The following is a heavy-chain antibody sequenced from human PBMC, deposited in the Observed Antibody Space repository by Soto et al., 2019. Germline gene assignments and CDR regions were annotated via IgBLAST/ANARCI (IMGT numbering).Heavy chain of an antibody. J-gene: IGHJ4*02. Sequence: GGSLRLSCAASGFTFISYAMNWVLQAPGKGLEWVSAISGSAATTHFADSVKGRFTISRDNSKNTLYLQMNRLRAEDTAVYYCARDRSYYDSSGSYSPPYWGQGSLVTVSS. CDR3: ARDRSYYDSSGSYSPPY. CDR2: ISGSAATT. CDR1: GFTFISYA. D-gene: IGHD3-22*01. V-gene: IGHV3-23*01.